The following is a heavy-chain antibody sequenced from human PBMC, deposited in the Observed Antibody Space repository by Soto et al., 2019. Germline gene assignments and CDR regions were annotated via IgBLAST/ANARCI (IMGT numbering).Heavy chain of an antibody. Sequence: QVPLVESGGGVVQPGRSLRLSCAASGFTFSSYGMHWVRQAPGKGLEWVAVISYDGSNKYYADSVKGRFTISRDNSKNTLYLQMNSLRAEDTAVYYCAKDLRDYYYGMDVWGQGTTVTVSS. V-gene: IGHV3-30*18. CDR3: AKDLRDYYYGMDV. J-gene: IGHJ6*02. CDR2: ISYDGSNK. CDR1: GFTFSSYG.